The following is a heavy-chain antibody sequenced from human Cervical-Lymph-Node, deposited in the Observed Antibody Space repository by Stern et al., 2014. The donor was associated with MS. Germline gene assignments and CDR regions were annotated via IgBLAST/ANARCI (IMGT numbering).Heavy chain of an antibody. J-gene: IGHJ4*02. CDR2: VYPYDSYT. CDR3: ARHVQGFDY. Sequence: VQLVQSGAEVKKPGESLKISCKLSGYSFTIYYIDWVRQMPGQGLELRGVVYPYDSYTTYSPFFQGQVTISADKSIATAYLQWSSLRASDTAMDDCARHVQGFDYWGQGTLVTVSS. CDR1: GYSFTIYY. V-gene: IGHV5-51*01.